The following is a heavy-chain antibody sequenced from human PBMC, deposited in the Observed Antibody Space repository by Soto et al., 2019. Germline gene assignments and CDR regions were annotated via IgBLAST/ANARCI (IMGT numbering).Heavy chain of an antibody. CDR1: GGSISSGGSS. CDR2: IYHSGST. J-gene: IGHJ1*01. CDR3: VRSGDSSGPVVLAY. D-gene: IGHD6-19*01. V-gene: IGHV4-30-2*01. Sequence: PSETLSLTCAVSGGSISSGGSSWSWIRQPPGKGLEWIGYIYHSGSTYYNPSLKSRVTISVDRPKNQFSLKLSSVTAADTAVYYCVRSGDSSGPVVLAYCGQGTLVTVSS.